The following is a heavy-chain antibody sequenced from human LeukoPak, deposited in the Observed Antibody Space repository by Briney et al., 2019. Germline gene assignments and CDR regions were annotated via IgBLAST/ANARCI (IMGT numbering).Heavy chain of an antibody. CDR2: INPSGGST. CDR1: GYTFTSYY. Sequence: GASVKVSCKASGYTFTSYYMHWVRPAPGQGLEWMGIINPSGGSTSYAQKFQGRVTMTRDTSTSTVYMELSSLRSEDTAVYYCARVAYSGSYHDAFDIWGQGTMVTVSS. V-gene: IGHV1-46*01. J-gene: IGHJ3*02. CDR3: ARVAYSGSYHDAFDI. D-gene: IGHD1-26*01.